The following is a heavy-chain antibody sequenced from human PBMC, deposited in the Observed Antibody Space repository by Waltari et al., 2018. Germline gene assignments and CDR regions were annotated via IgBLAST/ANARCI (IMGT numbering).Heavy chain of an antibody. V-gene: IGHV3-49*03. CDR1: GFTFGNYT. CDR2: NRNKGDGGTT. CDR3: SRDEYTNSD. J-gene: IGHJ4*02. Sequence: VQLVESGGGLVQPGRSLRLSCAASGFTFGNYTMSCFRQPSGRGMEWIGYNRNKGDGGTTEYAASVKGRFIISRDDSKSIAYLQMNSLKTEDTAVYYCSRDEYTNSDWGLGTLVTVSS. D-gene: IGHD5-18*01.